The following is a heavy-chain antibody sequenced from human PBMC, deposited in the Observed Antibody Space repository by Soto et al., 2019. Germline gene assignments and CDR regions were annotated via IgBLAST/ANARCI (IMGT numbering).Heavy chain of an antibody. CDR1: GFTFSRYW. CDR2: IKQDGSEI. V-gene: IGHV3-7*01. D-gene: IGHD2-15*01. Sequence: GGSLRLSCAASGFTFSRYWMTWVRQAPGKGLEWVANIKQDGSEIYYVDSVKGRFTISRDNAENSLYLQLNSLRAEDTAVYYCARDPVCSGGSCYDYWGQGTLVTVSS. J-gene: IGHJ4*02. CDR3: ARDPVCSGGSCYDY.